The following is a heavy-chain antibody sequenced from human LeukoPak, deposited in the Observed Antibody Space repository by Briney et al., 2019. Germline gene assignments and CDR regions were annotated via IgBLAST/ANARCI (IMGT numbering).Heavy chain of an antibody. Sequence: SETLSLTCTVSGGSISSSSYYWGWIRQPPGKGLEWIGSIYYSGSAYYNPSLKSRVTISVDTSKNQFSLKLSSVTAADTAVYYCARTHEIEYYFDYWGQGTLVTVSS. CDR1: GGSISSSSYY. J-gene: IGHJ4*02. CDR2: IYYSGSA. CDR3: ARTHEIEYYFDY. V-gene: IGHV4-39*01. D-gene: IGHD2/OR15-2a*01.